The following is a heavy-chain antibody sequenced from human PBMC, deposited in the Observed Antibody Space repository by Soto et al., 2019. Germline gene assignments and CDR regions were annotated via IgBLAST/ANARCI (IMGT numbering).Heavy chain of an antibody. J-gene: IGHJ5*02. CDR1: GGSISSYY. CDR2: IYYSGST. Sequence: SETLSLTCTVSGGSISSYYWSWIRQPPGKGLEWIGYIYYSGSTNYNPSLKSRVTISVDTSKNQFSLKLSSVTAADTAVYYCARDLKIAARPWNENWFDPWGQGTLVTVSS. D-gene: IGHD6-6*01. CDR3: ARDLKIAARPWNENWFDP. V-gene: IGHV4-59*01.